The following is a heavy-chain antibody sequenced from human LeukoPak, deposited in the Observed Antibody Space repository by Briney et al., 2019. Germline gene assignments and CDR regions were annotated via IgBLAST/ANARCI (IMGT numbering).Heavy chain of an antibody. CDR2: IDVGSSNT. Sequence: SVKVSCKPSGFTYTSSAMQWVRQARGQRLEWMGWIDVGSSNTNDAQKFQERVTITRDMSTSTAYMELSSLRSEDTAVYYCAAGAWVVGATTDYYGMDVWGQGTTVTVSS. CDR1: GFTYTSSA. D-gene: IGHD1-26*01. V-gene: IGHV1-58*02. J-gene: IGHJ6*02. CDR3: AAGAWVVGATTDYYGMDV.